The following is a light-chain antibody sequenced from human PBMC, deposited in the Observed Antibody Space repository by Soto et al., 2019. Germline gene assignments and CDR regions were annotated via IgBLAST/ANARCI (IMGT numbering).Light chain of an antibody. CDR1: SSDVGTYNY. Sequence: HSALTQPASVSGSPGQSITISCTGTSSDVGTYNYVSWYQQHPGKAPKLMIFEVSNRPSGVSNRFSGSKSVNTASLTISGLQAEDEADYYCSSYTSSSTLVFGGGTKLTVL. CDR2: EVS. CDR3: SSYTSSSTLV. J-gene: IGLJ3*02. V-gene: IGLV2-14*01.